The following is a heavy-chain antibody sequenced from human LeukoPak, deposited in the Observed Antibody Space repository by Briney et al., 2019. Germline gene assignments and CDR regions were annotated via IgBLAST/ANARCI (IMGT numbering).Heavy chain of an antibody. Sequence: PGGSLRLSCAASTFIFSNYAMSWVRQAPGKGLEWVSAITGSGGTTYYAESVKGRFTISRDNSKNTLYLQMNSLRAEDTAVYHCAKVASGSGSMYYYGMDVWGQGTTVTVS. J-gene: IGHJ6*02. CDR1: TFIFSNYA. CDR3: AKVASGSGSMYYYGMDV. V-gene: IGHV3-23*01. D-gene: IGHD3-10*01. CDR2: ITGSGGTT.